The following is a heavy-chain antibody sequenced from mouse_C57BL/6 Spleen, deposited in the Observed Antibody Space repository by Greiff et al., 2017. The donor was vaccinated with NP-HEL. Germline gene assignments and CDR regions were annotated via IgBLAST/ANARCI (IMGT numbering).Heavy chain of an antibody. CDR2: FYPGSGSM. J-gene: IGHJ3*01. CDR3: ARHGVLLPTFAY. V-gene: IGHV1-62-2*01. CDR1: GYTFTEYT. Sequence: VKLVESGAELVKPGASVKLYCKASGYTFTEYTIHWVKQRSGQGLEWIGWFYPGSGSMKYNEKFKDKATLTADKSSSTVYMELSRLTSEDSAVYFCARHGVLLPTFAYWGQGTLVTVSA. D-gene: IGHD2-3*01.